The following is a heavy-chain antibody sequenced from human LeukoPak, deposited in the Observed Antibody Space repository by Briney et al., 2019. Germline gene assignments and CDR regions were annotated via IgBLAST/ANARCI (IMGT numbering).Heavy chain of an antibody. CDR3: ARENYYDSSGYYHYYPIYYYYYMDV. J-gene: IGHJ6*03. Sequence: GGSLRLSCAASGLTFSSYSMNWVRQAPGKGLERVSSISSSSSYIYYADSVKGRFTISRDNAKNSLYLQMNSLRAEDTAVYYCARENYYDSSGYYHYYPIYYYYYMDVWGKGTTVTISS. V-gene: IGHV3-21*01. CDR2: ISSSSSYI. CDR1: GLTFSSYS. D-gene: IGHD3-22*01.